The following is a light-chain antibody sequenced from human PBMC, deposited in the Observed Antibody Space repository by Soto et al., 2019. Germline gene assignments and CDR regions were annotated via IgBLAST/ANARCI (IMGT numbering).Light chain of an antibody. CDR1: QSIRSN. V-gene: IGKV3-15*01. CDR2: GAS. CDR3: QQYSSSRT. Sequence: EIVMTQSPDTLSVSPGEGATLSCRVSQSIRSNLAWYQQRPGQAPGLLMYGASTRADGIPARFTGSGSGTEFTLTITRLEPEDFAVYYCQQYSSSRTFGQGTKVAIK. J-gene: IGKJ1*01.